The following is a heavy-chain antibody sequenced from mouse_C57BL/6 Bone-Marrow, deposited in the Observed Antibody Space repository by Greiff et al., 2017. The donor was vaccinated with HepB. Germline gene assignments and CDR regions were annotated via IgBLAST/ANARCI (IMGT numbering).Heavy chain of an antibody. J-gene: IGHJ2*01. Sequence: QVQLKQSGAELVRPGASVTLSCTASGYTFTDSEMHWVKQTPVHGLAWIGAIDPATGGTAYNQKFKGKAILTADKSSSTAYMELRSLASEDSAGDYCTRAGYFHFGDWGQGTTLTVSS. CDR1: GYTFTDSE. CDR2: IDPATGGT. D-gene: IGHD2-14*01. CDR3: TRAGYFHFGD. V-gene: IGHV1-15*01.